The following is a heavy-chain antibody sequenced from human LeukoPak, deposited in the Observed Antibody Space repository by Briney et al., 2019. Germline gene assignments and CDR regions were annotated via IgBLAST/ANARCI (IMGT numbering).Heavy chain of an antibody. V-gene: IGHV3-30*18. CDR2: ISYDGSNK. Sequence: GRSLRLSRAASGFTFSSYGMHWVRQAPGKGLEWVAVISYDGSNKYYADSVKGRFTISRDNSKNTLYLQMNSLRAEDTAVYYCAKDNFNYYDSSGYYSLVDYWGQGTLVTVSS. D-gene: IGHD3-22*01. CDR3: AKDNFNYYDSSGYYSLVDY. CDR1: GFTFSSYG. J-gene: IGHJ4*02.